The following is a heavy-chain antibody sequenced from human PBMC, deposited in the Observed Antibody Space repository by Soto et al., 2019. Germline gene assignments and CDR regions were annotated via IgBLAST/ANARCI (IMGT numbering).Heavy chain of an antibody. V-gene: IGHV5-10-1*01. CDR1: GYSFTSYW. CDR2: IDPSDSYT. D-gene: IGHD4-17*01. Sequence: PGESLKISCKGSGYSFTSYWISWVRQMPGKGLEWMGRIDPSDSYTNYSPSFQGHVTISADKSISTAYLQWSSLKASDTAMYYCFLFDYGDYRYFFDYWGQGTLVTGSS. J-gene: IGHJ4*02. CDR3: FLFDYGDYRYFFDY.